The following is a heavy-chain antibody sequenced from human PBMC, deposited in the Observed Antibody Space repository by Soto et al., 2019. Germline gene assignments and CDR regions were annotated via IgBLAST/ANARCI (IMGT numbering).Heavy chain of an antibody. CDR1: GGTFSSYS. CDR2: IIPIFGTA. J-gene: IGHJ6*02. V-gene: IGHV1-69*06. Sequence: SVKVSFKASGGTFSSYSISWVRQAPGQGLEWMGGIIPIFGTANYAQKFQGRVTITADKSTSTAYMELSSLRSEDTAVYYCARANRPQIFGEVTYFYSGVDVWGQWPTVTVSS. CDR3: ARANRPQIFGEVTYFYSGVDV. D-gene: IGHD3-3*01.